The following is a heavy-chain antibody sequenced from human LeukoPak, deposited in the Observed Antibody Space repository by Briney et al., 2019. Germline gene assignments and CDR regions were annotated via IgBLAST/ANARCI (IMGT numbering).Heavy chain of an antibody. CDR1: GYTFTSYG. D-gene: IGHD6-19*01. CDR3: ARDLGIAVAGTADY. J-gene: IGHJ4*02. Sequence: ASVKVSCKASGYTFTSYGISWVRQAPGQGLEWMGWISAYNGNTSYAQKLQGRVTMTTDTSTSTAYMELRSLRSDDTAVYYCARDLGIAVAGTADYWGQGTLVTVSS. V-gene: IGHV1-18*01. CDR2: ISAYNGNT.